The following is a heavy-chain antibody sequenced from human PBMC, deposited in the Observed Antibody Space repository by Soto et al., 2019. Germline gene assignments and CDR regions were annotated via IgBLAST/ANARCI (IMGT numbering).Heavy chain of an antibody. D-gene: IGHD2-2*01. J-gene: IGHJ4*02. CDR3: ARVEMATISRLISY. V-gene: IGHV3-33*01. CDR2: IWYEGSHK. CDR1: GFTFSSYG. Sequence: QVQLVESVGGVVQPGRSLRLSCAASGFTFSSYGMHWVRLAPGTGLEWVAGIWYEGSHKYYADSVKGRFTISGDHSKNTLYLQMNSLRAEDTAVYYWARVEMATISRLISYWGQGTLVTVS.